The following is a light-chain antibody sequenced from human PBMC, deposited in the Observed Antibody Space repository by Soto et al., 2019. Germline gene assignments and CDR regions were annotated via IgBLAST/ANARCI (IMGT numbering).Light chain of an antibody. Sequence: ETVMTQFPATLSVSPGERATLSCRASQYVSTNLAGYQQQPGQPPRLLIYDISNRATGIPARFSGSGSETEFALTITSLQSEDFAVYYCQQYDTWPLTFGGGTKVEIK. CDR3: QQYDTWPLT. CDR1: QYVSTN. V-gene: IGKV3D-15*01. CDR2: DIS. J-gene: IGKJ4*01.